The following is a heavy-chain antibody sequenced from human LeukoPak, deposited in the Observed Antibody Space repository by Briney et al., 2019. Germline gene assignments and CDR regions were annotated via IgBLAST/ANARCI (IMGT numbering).Heavy chain of an antibody. J-gene: IGHJ4*02. CDR1: GFTFSSYA. CDR3: AKSQIFGVVPFDY. D-gene: IGHD3-3*01. Sequence: GGPLRLSCAASGFTFSSYAMSWVRQAPGKGLEWVSAISGSGGSTYYADSVKGRFTISRDNSKNTLYLQMNSLRAEDTAVYYCAKSQIFGVVPFDYWGQGTLVTVSS. CDR2: ISGSGGST. V-gene: IGHV3-23*01.